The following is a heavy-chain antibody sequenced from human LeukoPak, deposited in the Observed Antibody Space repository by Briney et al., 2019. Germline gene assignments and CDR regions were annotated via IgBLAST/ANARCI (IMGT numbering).Heavy chain of an antibody. CDR3: ARGGYSSSWYGVPLDY. Sequence: GASVKVSCKASGYTFTSYGISWVRQAPGQGLEWMGWISAYNGNTNYAQKRQGRVTMTTDTSTSTAYMELRSLRSDDTAVYYCARGGYSSSWYGVPLDYWGQGTLVTVSS. V-gene: IGHV1-18*01. CDR1: GYTFTSYG. CDR2: ISAYNGNT. J-gene: IGHJ4*02. D-gene: IGHD6-13*01.